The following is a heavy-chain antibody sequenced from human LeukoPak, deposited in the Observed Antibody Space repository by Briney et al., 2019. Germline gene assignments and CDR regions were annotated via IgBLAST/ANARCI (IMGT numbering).Heavy chain of an antibody. CDR3: AKDGVYDFWSGYYLDY. D-gene: IGHD3-3*01. CDR2: ISGSGGST. J-gene: IGHJ4*02. V-gene: IGHV3-23*01. CDR1: GFTFSSYA. Sequence: GGSLRLSCAASGFTFSSYAMSWVRQAPGKGLEWVSAISGSGGSTYYADSVKGRSTISRDNSKNTLYLQMNSLRAEDTAVYYCAKDGVYDFWSGYYLDYWGQGTLVTVSS.